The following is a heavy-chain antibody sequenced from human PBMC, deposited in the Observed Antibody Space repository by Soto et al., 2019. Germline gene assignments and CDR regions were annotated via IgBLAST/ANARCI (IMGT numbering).Heavy chain of an antibody. Sequence: KLRKTLSLTCTVSGASISSSNWWSWVRQPPGKGLEWIGEVYHSGSTKYNPSLKSRVTMSVDKSKNQLTLNLSSVTAADTAVYFCASSNNYNWFDPWGQGTLVTVSS. CDR2: VYHSGST. J-gene: IGHJ5*02. CDR3: ASSNNYNWFDP. CDR1: GASISSSNW. V-gene: IGHV4-4*01. D-gene: IGHD1-20*01.